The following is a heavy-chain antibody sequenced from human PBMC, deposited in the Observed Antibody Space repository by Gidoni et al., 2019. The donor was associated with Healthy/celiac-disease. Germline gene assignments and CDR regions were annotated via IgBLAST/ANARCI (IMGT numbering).Heavy chain of an antibody. J-gene: IGHJ5*02. Sequence: QVQLVQSGAEVKKPGASVKVSCKASGYTFTSYYMHWVRQAPGQGLEWMGIINPSGGSTSYAQKFQGRVTMTRDTSTSTVYMELSSLRSEDTAVYYCARAQLHSSGKGIWVNWFDPWGQGTLVTVSS. CDR2: INPSGGST. D-gene: IGHD6-19*01. CDR3: ARAQLHSSGKGIWVNWFDP. V-gene: IGHV1-46*01. CDR1: GYTFTSYY.